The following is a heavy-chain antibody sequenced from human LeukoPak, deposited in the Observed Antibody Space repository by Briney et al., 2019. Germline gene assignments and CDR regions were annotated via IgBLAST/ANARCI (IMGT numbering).Heavy chain of an antibody. Sequence: SETLSLTCTVSGGSISSYYWSWIRQPPGKGLEWIGYIYYSGSTNYNPSLKSRVTISVDTSKNQFSLKLSSVTAADTAVYYCARETTYQLLTYYYYYGMDVWGQGTTVTVSS. CDR3: ARETTYQLLTYYYYYGMDV. D-gene: IGHD2-2*01. J-gene: IGHJ6*02. CDR1: GGSISSYY. V-gene: IGHV4-59*12. CDR2: IYYSGST.